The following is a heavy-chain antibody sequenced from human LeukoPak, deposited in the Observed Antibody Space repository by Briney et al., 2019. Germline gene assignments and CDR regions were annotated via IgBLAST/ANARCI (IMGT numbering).Heavy chain of an antibody. CDR3: ALAARRCASFDY. D-gene: IGHD6-6*01. CDR2: ASNSGST. Sequence: SEALSLTCTVSGGSISTDFCTWIRQPPGKGLEWIGYASNSGSTSDNPSLKSRVTISVDTSKNQLSRKLNSLTPADTAVDYSALAARRCASFDYWGQGTLVTVSS. V-gene: IGHV4-59*01. CDR1: GGSISTDF. J-gene: IGHJ4*02.